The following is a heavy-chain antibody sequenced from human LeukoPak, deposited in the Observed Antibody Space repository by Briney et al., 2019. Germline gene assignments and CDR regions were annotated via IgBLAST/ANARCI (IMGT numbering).Heavy chain of an antibody. CDR2: IISDGSST. V-gene: IGHV3-74*01. D-gene: IGHD3-22*01. J-gene: IGHJ4*02. CDR1: GFTLSRYW. Sequence: PGGSLRLSCAASGFTLSRYWMHFVRQAPGKGLVWVSLIISDGSSTSYADCVKGRFTISRDNAKNTLYLQMDSLRAEDTAVYYCARARVFDDSSGYYFDYWGQGTLLTGSS. CDR3: ARARVFDDSSGYYFDY.